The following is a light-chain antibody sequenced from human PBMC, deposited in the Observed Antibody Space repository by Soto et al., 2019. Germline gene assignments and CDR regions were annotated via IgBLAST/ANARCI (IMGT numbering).Light chain of an antibody. CDR3: QHYNSYSEA. V-gene: IGKV1-39*01. Sequence: DIQMTQSPSSLSASVGDRVTITCRASQSVGNFLNWYQQKPGLPPKYLIYAASNLQSGVPSRFSGSGSGTDFTLTISNLQPEDFATYYCQHYNSYSEAFGQGTKVDNK. CDR1: QSVGNF. J-gene: IGKJ1*01. CDR2: AAS.